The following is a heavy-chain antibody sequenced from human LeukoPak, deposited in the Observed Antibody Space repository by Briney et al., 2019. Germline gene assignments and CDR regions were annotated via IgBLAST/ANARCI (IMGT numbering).Heavy chain of an antibody. Sequence: GGSLRLSCTASGFTFSTYAMGWTRQAPGKGLEWVSGIGSNGVNTYYADSAKGRFTISRDNSKNTVYLQMNSLRAEDTALYYCVRAYTTSGTYSEPWGQGTLVTVSS. V-gene: IGHV3-23*01. CDR1: GFTFSTYA. J-gene: IGHJ4*02. CDR3: VRAYTTSGTYSEP. D-gene: IGHD1-26*01. CDR2: IGSNGVNT.